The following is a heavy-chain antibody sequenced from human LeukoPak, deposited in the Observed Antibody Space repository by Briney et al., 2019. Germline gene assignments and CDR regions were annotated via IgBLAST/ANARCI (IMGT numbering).Heavy chain of an antibody. CDR2: INHGGST. D-gene: IGHD3-22*01. J-gene: IGHJ4*02. CDR3: ARGPPLTYDGSGYYFFDY. Sequence: KPGGSLRLSCAASGFTFSNAWMSWVRQAPGKGLEWIGEINHGGSTNYNPSLKSRVTISVDTSKNHFSLKLSSLTAADTAVYYCARGPPLTYDGSGYYFFDYWGQGTLVTVSS. CDR1: GFTFSNAW. V-gene: IGHV4-34*01.